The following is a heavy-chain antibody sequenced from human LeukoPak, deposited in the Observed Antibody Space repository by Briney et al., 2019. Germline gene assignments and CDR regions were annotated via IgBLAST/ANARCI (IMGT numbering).Heavy chain of an antibody. CDR2: IYYSGST. CDR3: ARGRGDGYDYFWDY. J-gene: IGHJ4*02. V-gene: IGHV4-59*01. CDR1: GGSISSYY. D-gene: IGHD5-12*01. Sequence: SETLSLTCTVSGGSISSYYWSWIRQPPGKGLGWIGYIYYSGSTNYNPSLKSRVTISVDTSKNQFSLKLSSVTAADTAVYYCARGRGDGYDYFWDYWGQGTLVTVSS.